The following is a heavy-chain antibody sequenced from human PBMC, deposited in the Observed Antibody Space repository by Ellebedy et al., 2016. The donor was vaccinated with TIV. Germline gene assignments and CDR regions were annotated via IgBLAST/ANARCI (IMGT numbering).Heavy chain of an antibody. V-gene: IGHV3-23*01. D-gene: IGHD3-10*01. Sequence: GESLKISCAASGFTFNNYAMNWVRQAPGKGLEWVSGVSGSGSRTFYADSVKGRFTVSRDNSKNTLYLQMNSLRAEDTAVYYCARGGGEASGSQGYWGQGTLVTVSS. CDR3: ARGGGEASGSQGY. CDR1: GFTFNNYA. J-gene: IGHJ4*02. CDR2: VSGSGSRT.